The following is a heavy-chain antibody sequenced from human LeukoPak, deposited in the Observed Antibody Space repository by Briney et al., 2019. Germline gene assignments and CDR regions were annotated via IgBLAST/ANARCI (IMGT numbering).Heavy chain of an antibody. CDR2: IKNDGSTT. V-gene: IGHV3-74*01. D-gene: IGHD2-15*01. CDR1: GFTFSSYW. CDR3: ARVLRYCSGGNCYSGGLGYMDV. J-gene: IGHJ6*03. Sequence: GGSLRLSCAASGFTFSSYWMHWVRQPPGKGLVWVSRIKNDGSTTTYADSVKGRFTISRDNAKNSLFLQMNSLRAEDTAVYYCARVLRYCSGGNCYSGGLGYMDVWGKGTTVTISS.